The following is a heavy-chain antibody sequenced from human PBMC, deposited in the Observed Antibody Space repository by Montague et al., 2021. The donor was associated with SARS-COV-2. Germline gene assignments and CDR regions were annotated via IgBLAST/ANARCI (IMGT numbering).Heavy chain of an antibody. V-gene: IGHV4-39*01. CDR2: IDNSGTT. CDR3: AGHRNYGDHSLDNWFHP. J-gene: IGHJ5*02. Sequence: SETLSLTCTVSGDSTSCPNCYWGWIRQPPGKGLDWIGTIDNSGTTYYXXXLKSRLTISIDTSKNQFSLKLSSVTAADTAVYYCAGHRNYGDHSLDNWFHPWGQGTLVTVSS. CDR1: GDSTSCPNCY. D-gene: IGHD4-17*01.